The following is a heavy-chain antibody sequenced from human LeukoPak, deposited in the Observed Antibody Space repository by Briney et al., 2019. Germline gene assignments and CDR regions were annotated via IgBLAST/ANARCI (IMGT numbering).Heavy chain of an antibody. D-gene: IGHD6-19*01. CDR1: GGSFSGYY. V-gene: IGHV4-34*01. CDR3: ARDRIAVAGTHYYYYMDV. CDR2: IYYSGST. Sequence: PSETLSLTCAVYGGSFSGYYWSWIRQPPGKGLEWIGSIYYSGSTYYNPSLKSRVTISVDTSKNQFSLKLSSVTAADTAVYYCARDRIAVAGTHYYYYMDVWGKGTTVTVSS. J-gene: IGHJ6*03.